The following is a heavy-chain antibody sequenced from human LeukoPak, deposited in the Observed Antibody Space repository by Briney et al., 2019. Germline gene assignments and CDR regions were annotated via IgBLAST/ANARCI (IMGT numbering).Heavy chain of an antibody. V-gene: IGHV1-8*01. CDR2: MNPNSGNT. CDR1: GYTFTSYD. J-gene: IGHJ6*03. Sequence: ASVKVSCKASGYTFTSYDINWVRQATGQGLEWMGWMNPNSGNTGYAQKFQGRVTMTRNTSISTAYMELSSLRSEDTAVYYCARGGYSNFLWYYYYYMDVWGKGTTVTVSS. D-gene: IGHD4-11*01. CDR3: ARGGYSNFLWYYYYYMDV.